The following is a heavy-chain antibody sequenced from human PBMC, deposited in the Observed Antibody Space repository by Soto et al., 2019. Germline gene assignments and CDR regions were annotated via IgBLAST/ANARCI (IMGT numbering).Heavy chain of an antibody. Sequence: QVQLVESGGGVVQPGRSLRLSCAASGFTFSSYGMHWVRQAPGKGLEWVAVISYDGSNKYYADSVKGRFTISRDNSKNTLYLQMTRLRAEDTAVSYCAKGRPSGSRPYNSGMDVWGQGTTVTVA. V-gene: IGHV3-30*18. CDR2: ISYDGSNK. CDR1: GFTFSSYG. J-gene: IGHJ6*02. D-gene: IGHD1-26*01. CDR3: AKGRPSGSRPYNSGMDV.